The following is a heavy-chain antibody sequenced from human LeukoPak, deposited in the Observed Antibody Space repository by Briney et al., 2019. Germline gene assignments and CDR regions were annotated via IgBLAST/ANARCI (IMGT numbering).Heavy chain of an antibody. CDR3: AKVDDFWSGYYKFQH. CDR1: GFTFSSYG. D-gene: IGHD3-3*01. Sequence: GGSLRLSCAASGFTFSSYGMHWVRQAPGKGLEWVAVIWYDGSNKYYADSVKGRFTISRDNSKNTLYLQMNSLRAEDTAVYYCAKVDDFWSGYYKFQHWGQGTLVTVSS. V-gene: IGHV3-33*06. J-gene: IGHJ1*01. CDR2: IWYDGSNK.